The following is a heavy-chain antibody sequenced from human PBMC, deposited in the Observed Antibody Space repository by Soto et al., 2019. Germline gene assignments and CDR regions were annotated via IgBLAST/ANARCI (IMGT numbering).Heavy chain of an antibody. CDR3: ARVFYTDSGGYPRPIFDS. D-gene: IGHD2-15*01. J-gene: IGHJ4*02. CDR2: IYHSGST. V-gene: IGHV4-38-2*01. CDR1: DFSINSDSY. Sequence: PSETLSLTCAISDFSINSDSYWGWFRQPPGKGLEWIGTIYHSGSTYYNPSLKSRVTISVDTSKNQFSLRLTSVTAADTAVYYCARVFYTDSGGYPRPIFDSWVPGTLVTVSS.